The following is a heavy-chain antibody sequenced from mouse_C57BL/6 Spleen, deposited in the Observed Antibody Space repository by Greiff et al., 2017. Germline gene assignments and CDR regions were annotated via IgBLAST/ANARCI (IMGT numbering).Heavy chain of an antibody. Sequence: QVQLQQPGAELVKPGASVKMSCTASGYTFNNYWITWVKQRPGQGLEWSGDIYPGSGSTNYNEKFKSQATLTVDTPSSTAYMQLSSLTSEDAAVYYCARYGRWGHGTTLTVSS. CDR2: IYPGSGST. V-gene: IGHV1-55*01. CDR3: ARYGR. J-gene: IGHJ2*01. D-gene: IGHD1-1*02. CDR1: GYTFNNYW.